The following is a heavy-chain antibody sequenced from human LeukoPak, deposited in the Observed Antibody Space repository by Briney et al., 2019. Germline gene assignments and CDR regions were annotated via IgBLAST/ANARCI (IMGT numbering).Heavy chain of an antibody. CDR1: GGTFSSYA. J-gene: IGHJ4*02. V-gene: IGHV1-69*04. D-gene: IGHD6-19*01. CDR2: IIPILGIA. Sequence: SVKVSRKASGGTFSSYAISWVRQAPGQGLEWMGRIIPILGIANYAQKFQGRVTITADKSTSTAYMELSSLRSEDTAVYYCARGDSSGWQYYFDYWGQGTLVTVSS. CDR3: ARGDSSGWQYYFDY.